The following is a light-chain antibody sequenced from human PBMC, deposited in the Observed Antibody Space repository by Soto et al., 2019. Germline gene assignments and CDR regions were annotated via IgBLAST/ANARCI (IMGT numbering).Light chain of an antibody. Sequence: EIVLTQSPGTLSLSPGERATLSCRASQSVSSSYLVWYQQKPGQAPRLLIYGASSRATGIPDRFSGSGSGTDFTLTISRLEPEDFAVYYCQQPDTFGQGTKLEIK. CDR2: GAS. V-gene: IGKV3-20*01. CDR3: QQPDT. CDR1: QSVSSSY. J-gene: IGKJ2*01.